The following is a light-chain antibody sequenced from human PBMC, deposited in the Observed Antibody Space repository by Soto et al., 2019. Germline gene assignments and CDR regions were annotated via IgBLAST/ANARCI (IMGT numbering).Light chain of an antibody. J-gene: IGKJ5*01. CDR2: DAS. Sequence: EIVLTQSPATLSLAPGERATLSCRASQSVSSYLACYQQKPGQAPRLLIYDASNRATGIPARFSGSGSGTDFTVTISSLEPEDFAVYYCQQRYSWPITFGQGTRLEIK. V-gene: IGKV3-11*01. CDR3: QQRYSWPIT. CDR1: QSVSSY.